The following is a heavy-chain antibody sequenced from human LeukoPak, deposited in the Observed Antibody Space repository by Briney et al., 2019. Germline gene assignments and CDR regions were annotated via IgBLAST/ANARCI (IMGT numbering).Heavy chain of an antibody. D-gene: IGHD3-16*02. CDR3: ARGVVWGSYRHFDY. V-gene: IGHV4-59*01. J-gene: IGHJ4*02. CDR1: GGSISSYY. Sequence: PSETLSLTCTVSGGSISSYYWSWIRQPPGKGLEWIGYIYYRGSTNYNPSLKSRVTISVDTSKNQFSLKLSSVTAADTAVYYCARGVVWGSYRHFDYWGQGTLVTVSS. CDR2: IYYRGST.